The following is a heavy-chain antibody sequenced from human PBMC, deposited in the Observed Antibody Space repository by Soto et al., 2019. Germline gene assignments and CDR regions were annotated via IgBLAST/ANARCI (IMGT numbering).Heavy chain of an antibody. V-gene: IGHV4-59*01. CDR1: GGYISSYY. CDR2: IYYSGST. Sequence: PSETLSLTCTVSGGYISSYYWSWIRQPPGKGLEWIGYIYYSGSTNYNPSLKSRVTISVDTSKNQFSLKLSSATAADTAAYYCARGVVVAAILGLWGQGTLVTVSS. J-gene: IGHJ4*02. CDR3: ARGVVVAAILGL. D-gene: IGHD2-15*01.